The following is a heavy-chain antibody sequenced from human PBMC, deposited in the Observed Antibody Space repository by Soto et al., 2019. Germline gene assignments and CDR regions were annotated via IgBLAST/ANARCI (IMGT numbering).Heavy chain of an antibody. Sequence: QVQLQESGPGLVKPSETLSLTCTVSGGSISSYYWSWIRQPPGKGLEWSGYIYYSGSTNYNPSLSSXXXIXXDTSKSQFSLNLCYVTAADKAVYYCARGYGSCFDCCGQGTLVTVSS. D-gene: IGHD5-18*01. CDR3: ARGYGSCFDC. CDR2: IYYSGST. J-gene: IGHJ4*02. CDR1: GGSISSYY. V-gene: IGHV4-59*08.